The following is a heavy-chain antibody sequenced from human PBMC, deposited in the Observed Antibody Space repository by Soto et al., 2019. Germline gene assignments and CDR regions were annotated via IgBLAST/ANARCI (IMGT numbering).Heavy chain of an antibody. V-gene: IGHV3-7*01. CDR2: IKQDGSEK. CDR1: GFTFSSYW. J-gene: IGHJ4*02. CDR3: ARDEGQWLVLYYFDY. D-gene: IGHD6-19*01. Sequence: EVQLVESGGGLVQPGGSLRLSCAASGFTFSSYWMSWVRQAPGKGLEWVANIKQDGSEKYYVDSVKGRFTISRDNAKKSLSLQMNSLRAEDTAVYYCARDEGQWLVLYYFDYWGQGTLVTVSS.